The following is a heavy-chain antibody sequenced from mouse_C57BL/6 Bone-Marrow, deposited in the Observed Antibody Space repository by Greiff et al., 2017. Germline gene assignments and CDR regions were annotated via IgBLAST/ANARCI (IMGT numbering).Heavy chain of an antibody. V-gene: IGHV1-64*01. CDR1: GYTFTSYW. Sequence: VQLQQPGAELVKPGASVKLSCKASGYTFTSYWMHWVKQRPGQGLEWIGMIHPNSGSTNYNEKFKSKATLTVDKSSSTAYMQLSSLTSEDAAVYYCAREEAGGRDYWGQGTTLTVSS. CDR3: AREEAGGRDY. CDR2: IHPNSGST. D-gene: IGHD3-3*01. J-gene: IGHJ2*01.